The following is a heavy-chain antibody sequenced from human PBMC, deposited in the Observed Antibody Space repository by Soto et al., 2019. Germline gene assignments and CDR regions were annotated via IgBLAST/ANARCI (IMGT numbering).Heavy chain of an antibody. D-gene: IGHD2-2*01. Sequence: PGGSLRLSCAASGFTFSSYAMSWVRQAPGKGLEWVSAISGSGGSTYYADSVKGRFTISRDNSKNTLYLQMNSLRAEDTAVYYCAKVSLLDCSSTSCYRWVDAFDIWGQGTMVTVSS. CDR1: GFTFSSYA. J-gene: IGHJ3*02. CDR3: AKVSLLDCSSTSCYRWVDAFDI. CDR2: ISGSGGST. V-gene: IGHV3-23*01.